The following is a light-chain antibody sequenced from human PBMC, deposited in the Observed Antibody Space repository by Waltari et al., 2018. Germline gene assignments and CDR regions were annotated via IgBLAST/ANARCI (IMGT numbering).Light chain of an antibody. CDR3: AAWDNNGHVV. Sequence: QSVLTQPPSASGTPGQRGIISCSGSSSNIGSNTVHWYQPPPGTAPKPLIYTNYHRPSGAPDRFSASKSGTPAALTISGLQSVDEADYYCAAWDNNGHVVFGGGTKVTIL. CDR1: SSNIGSNT. CDR2: TNY. J-gene: IGLJ2*01. V-gene: IGLV1-44*01.